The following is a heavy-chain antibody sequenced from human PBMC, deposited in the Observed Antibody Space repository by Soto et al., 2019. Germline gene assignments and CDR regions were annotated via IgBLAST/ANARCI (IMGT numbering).Heavy chain of an antibody. D-gene: IGHD3-10*01. J-gene: IGHJ6*03. CDR3: AIIGMVRGVTLHGDYYYMDV. CDR2: IIPILGIA. V-gene: IGHV1-69*02. CDR1: GGTFSSYT. Sequence: GASVKVSCKASGGTFSSYTISWVRQAPGQGLEWMGRIIPILGIANYAQKFQGRVTITADKSTSTAYMELSSLRSEDTAVYYCAIIGMVRGVTLHGDYYYMDVWGKGTTVTVSS.